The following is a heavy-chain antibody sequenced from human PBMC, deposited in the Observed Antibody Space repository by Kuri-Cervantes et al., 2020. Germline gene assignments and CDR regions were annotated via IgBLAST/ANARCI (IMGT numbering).Heavy chain of an antibody. CDR2: IKSNTDGGTT. J-gene: IGHJ3*02. Sequence: GGSLRLSYAASGFTFSNDWMSWVRQAPGKGLEWVGRIKSNTDGGTTDYAAPVKGRFTISRDDSKNTLYLQMNSLKTEDTAVYYCTSRVYCSGGSCPNDAFDIWGQGTMVTVSS. D-gene: IGHD2-15*01. V-gene: IGHV3-15*01. CDR1: GFTFSNDW. CDR3: TSRVYCSGGSCPNDAFDI.